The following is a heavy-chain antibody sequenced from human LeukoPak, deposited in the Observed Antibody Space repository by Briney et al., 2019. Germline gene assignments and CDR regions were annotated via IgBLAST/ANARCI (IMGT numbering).Heavy chain of an antibody. V-gene: IGHV4-30-2*01. J-gene: IGHJ6*03. Sequence: SETLSLTCTVSGGSISSGGYYWSWIRQPPGKGLEWIGYIYHSGSTYYNPSLKSRVTISVDRSKNQFSLKLSSVTAAGTAVYYCARGYYYYYMDVWGKGTTVTVSS. CDR3: ARGYYYYYMDV. CDR1: GGSISSGGYY. CDR2: IYHSGST.